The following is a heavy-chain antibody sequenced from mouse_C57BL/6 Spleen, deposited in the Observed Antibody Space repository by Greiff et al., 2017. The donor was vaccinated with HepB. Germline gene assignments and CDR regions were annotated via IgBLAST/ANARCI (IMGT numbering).Heavy chain of an antibody. V-gene: IGHV1-39*01. J-gene: IGHJ2*01. CDR2: INPNYGTT. D-gene: IGHD1-1*01. CDR1: GYSFTDYN. Sequence: VHVKQSGPELVKPGASVKISCKASGYSFTDYNMNWVKQSNGKSLEWIGVINPNYGTTSYNQKFKGKATLTVDQSSSTAYMQLNSLTSEDSAVYYWARDPDYYGSQKGDYWGQGTTLTVSS. CDR3: ARDPDYYGSQKGDY.